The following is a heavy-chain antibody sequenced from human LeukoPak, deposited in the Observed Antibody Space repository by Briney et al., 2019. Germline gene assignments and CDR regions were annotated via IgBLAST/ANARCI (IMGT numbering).Heavy chain of an antibody. D-gene: IGHD2-2*01. CDR3: ARDPYYCSSSSCQNGFDI. Sequence: ASVKVPCKASGYIFSSYGISWVRQAPGQGLEWMGWISAYNGHTNYAQKLQGRVTMTTDTSTSTAYMELRSLRSDDTAVYYCARDPYYCSSSSCQNGFDIWGQGTMVTVSS. CDR1: GYIFSSYG. V-gene: IGHV1-18*01. CDR2: ISAYNGHT. J-gene: IGHJ3*02.